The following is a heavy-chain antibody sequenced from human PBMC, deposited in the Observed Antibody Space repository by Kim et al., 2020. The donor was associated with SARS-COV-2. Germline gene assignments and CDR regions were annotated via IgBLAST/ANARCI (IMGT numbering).Heavy chain of an antibody. J-gene: IGHJ4*02. CDR1: GFTLSEIS. V-gene: IGHV1-24*01. CDR3: VTFADLDY. CDR2: VDLKNGKT. Sequence: ASVKVSCKVSGFTLSEISMHWVRQAPGKGFEWMGGVDLKNGKTIYGKKFQGRLTLTEDSHTDTSFMKLTSLRSEDTAVYYCVTFADLDYWGQGTLVSVSS.